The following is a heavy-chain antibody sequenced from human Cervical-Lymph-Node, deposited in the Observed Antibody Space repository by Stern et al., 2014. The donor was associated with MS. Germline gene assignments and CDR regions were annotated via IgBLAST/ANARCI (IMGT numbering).Heavy chain of an antibody. CDR1: GYTFITYY. CDR3: ARDTSDGGTFGAFDF. CDR2: INHRGAST. Sequence: VQLVESGAEVKKPGASVKVSCQASGYTFITYYMHWVRQAPGPGLEWIGMINHRGASTLYAQKFQGRVTMTSDTSTITLYMEFTSLRSEDTAVYYCARDTSDGGTFGAFDFWGQGTMVTVSS. D-gene: IGHD2-15*01. V-gene: IGHV1-46*01. J-gene: IGHJ3*01.